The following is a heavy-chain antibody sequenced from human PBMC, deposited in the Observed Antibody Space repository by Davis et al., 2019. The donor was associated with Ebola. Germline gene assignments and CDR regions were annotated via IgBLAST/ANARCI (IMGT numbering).Heavy chain of an antibody. CDR2: TYYSSKWYT. D-gene: IGHD5-24*01. J-gene: IGHJ3*02. Sequence: HSQTLSLTCDISGDSVSINSAGWNWIRQSPSRGLEWLGRTYYSSKWYTGYAESVKSRTTINPDTSRNQFSLQLNSVTPEDTAVYYCARGWLRTGLDIWGQGTMVIVSS. CDR1: GDSVSINSAG. V-gene: IGHV6-1*01. CDR3: ARGWLRTGLDI.